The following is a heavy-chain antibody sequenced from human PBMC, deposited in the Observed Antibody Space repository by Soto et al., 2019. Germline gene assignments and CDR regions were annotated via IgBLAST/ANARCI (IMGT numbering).Heavy chain of an antibody. CDR1: GFTFSTSW. CDR2: IESDGRGT. D-gene: IGHD2-8*01. J-gene: IGHJ5*02. Sequence: QLVESGGGLVQPGGSLRLSCAASGFTFSTSWMHWVRQAPGKGLVWVSRIESDGRGTTYADSVKGRFTISRDNAKNTLYLQMNNLRAEDTAVYYCARDSMKGRFDPWGQGTLVTVSS. CDR3: ARDSMKGRFDP. V-gene: IGHV3-74*01.